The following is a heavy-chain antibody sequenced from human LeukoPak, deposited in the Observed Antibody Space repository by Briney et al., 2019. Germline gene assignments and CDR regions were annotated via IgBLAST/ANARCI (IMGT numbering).Heavy chain of an antibody. CDR3: ARGPSGYHNT. D-gene: IGHD5-12*01. CDR2: IRYDGNNK. V-gene: IGHV3-30*02. CDR1: GFTFSTYG. Sequence: GGSLRLSCAASGFTFSTYGMHWVRQAPGKGLEWVSFIRYDGNNKYYADSVKGRFTISRDNSKNTLYLQMNSLRAEDTAVYYCARGPSGYHNTGGQGTLVTVSS. J-gene: IGHJ4*02.